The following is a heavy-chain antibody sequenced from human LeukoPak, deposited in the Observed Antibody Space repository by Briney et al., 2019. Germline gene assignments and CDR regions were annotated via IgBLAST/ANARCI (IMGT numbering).Heavy chain of an antibody. Sequence: SETLSLTCAVYGGSFSGYYWSWIRQPPGKGLEWIGEINHSGSTNYNPSLKSRVTISVDTSKNQFSLKLSSVTAADTAVYYCARSSRTFRAKAFDYWGQGTLVTVSS. CDR2: INHSGST. V-gene: IGHV4-34*01. D-gene: IGHD3-16*01. J-gene: IGHJ4*02. CDR3: ARSSRTFRAKAFDY. CDR1: GGSFSGYY.